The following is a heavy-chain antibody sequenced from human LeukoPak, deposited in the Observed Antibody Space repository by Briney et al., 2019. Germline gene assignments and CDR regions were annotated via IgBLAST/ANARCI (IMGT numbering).Heavy chain of an antibody. V-gene: IGHV1-2*02. CDR2: INPNSGGT. J-gene: IGHJ6*03. CDR3: ARADYYGSGSYYTSFMDV. CDR1: GYTFTGYY. D-gene: IGHD3-10*01. Sequence: APVKVSCKASGYTFTGYYMHWVRQAPGQGLEWKGWINPNSGGTNYAQKFQGRVTMTRDTSISTAYMELSRLRSDDTAVYYCARADYYGSGSYYTSFMDVWGKGTTVTVSS.